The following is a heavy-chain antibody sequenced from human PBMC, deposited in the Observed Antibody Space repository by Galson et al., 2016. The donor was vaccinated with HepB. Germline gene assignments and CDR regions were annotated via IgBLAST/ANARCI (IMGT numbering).Heavy chain of an antibody. Sequence: SLRLSCAASGFTFNTYWMSWVRQAPGKGLEWVANIKPDGSEKYYVDSVKGRFSISRDNGKDSLYLQMNSLRAEDTALYYCARFDYGDYNDAFDIWGQGTMVTVSS. V-gene: IGHV3-7*01. D-gene: IGHD4-17*01. CDR1: GFTFNTYW. CDR2: IKPDGSEK. CDR3: ARFDYGDYNDAFDI. J-gene: IGHJ3*02.